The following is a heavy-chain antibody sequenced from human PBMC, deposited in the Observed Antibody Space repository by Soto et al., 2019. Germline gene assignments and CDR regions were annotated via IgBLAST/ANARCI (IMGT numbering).Heavy chain of an antibody. Sequence: EVQLVESGGGLVQPGGSLRLSCAASGFTFSSYSMNWVRQAPGKGLEWVSYISSSSSTIYHADSVKGRFTISRDNAKNSLYLQMNSLRAEDTAVYYCARPNIRNYGDYDLDYWGQGTLVTVSS. D-gene: IGHD4-17*01. J-gene: IGHJ4*02. CDR1: GFTFSSYS. V-gene: IGHV3-48*01. CDR2: ISSSSSTI. CDR3: ARPNIRNYGDYDLDY.